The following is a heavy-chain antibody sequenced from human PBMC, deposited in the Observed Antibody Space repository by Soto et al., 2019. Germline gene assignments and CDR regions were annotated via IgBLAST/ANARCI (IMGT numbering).Heavy chain of an antibody. J-gene: IGHJ4*02. CDR2: INPTSGGT. CDR1: CYTFTDYY. V-gene: IGHV1-2*02. CDR3: SRASAVVGGSSNYLPNDY. Sequence: ASVKVSCKASCYTFTDYYIHLVRQAPGQGLEWMGWINPTSGGTSYAQNFQGRVTMTRDTSISTAYMELSSLSSDDTAVYYCSRASAVVGGSSNYLPNDYSGQGTLVTLSS. D-gene: IGHD6-19*01.